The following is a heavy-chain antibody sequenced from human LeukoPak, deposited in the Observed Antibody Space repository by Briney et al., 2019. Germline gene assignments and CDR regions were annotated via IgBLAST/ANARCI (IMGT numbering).Heavy chain of an antibody. CDR2: VYRGAST. Sequence: GGSLRLSCAASGFTFSNNYMSWVRQAPGKGLEWVSSVYRGASTYYADSVKGRFTISRDNSKNTLYLQMNSLRAEDTAVYYCARGRGYCSGGSCSPQYYFDYWGQGTLVTVSS. CDR1: GFTFSNNY. J-gene: IGHJ4*02. CDR3: ARGRGYCSGGSCSPQYYFDY. V-gene: IGHV3-53*01. D-gene: IGHD2-15*01.